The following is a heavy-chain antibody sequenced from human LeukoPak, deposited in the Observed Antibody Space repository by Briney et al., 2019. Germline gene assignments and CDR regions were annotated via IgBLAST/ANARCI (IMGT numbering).Heavy chain of an antibody. CDR1: GDSVSSNSFY. CDR2: IYFSGST. Sequence: PSQTLSLTCTVSGDSVSSNSFYWSWIRQPAGKGLEWIGHIYFSGSTSYNPSLKSRVTISVDTSRNQFSLKLRSVTAADTAVYYCARGVATIYFDYWGQGTLVTVSS. CDR3: ARGVATIYFDY. J-gene: IGHJ4*02. V-gene: IGHV4-61*09. D-gene: IGHD5-24*01.